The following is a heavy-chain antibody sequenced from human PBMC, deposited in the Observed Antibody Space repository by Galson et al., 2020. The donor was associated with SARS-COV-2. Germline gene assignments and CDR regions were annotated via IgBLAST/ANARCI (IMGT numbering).Heavy chain of an antibody. CDR3: ARDPGGSGSATNWFDP. CDR2: INPNSGGT. Sequence: GESLKISCKASGYTFTGYYMHWVRQAPGQGLEWMGWINPNSGGTNYAQKFQGRVTMTRDTSISTAYMELSRLRSDDTAVYYCARDPGGSGSATNWFDPWGQGTLVTVSS. J-gene: IGHJ5*02. V-gene: IGHV1-2*02. D-gene: IGHD3-10*01. CDR1: GYTFTGYY.